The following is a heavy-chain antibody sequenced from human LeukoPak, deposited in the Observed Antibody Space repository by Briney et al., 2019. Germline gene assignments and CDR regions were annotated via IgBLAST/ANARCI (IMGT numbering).Heavy chain of an antibody. Sequence: ASVKVSCKASGYTFTGYYMHWVRQAPGQGLEWVGWINPNSGGTNYAQKFQGWVTMTRDTSISTAYMELSRLRSDDTAVYYCARGDRDRFGGLIVQFDYWGQGTLVTVSS. CDR2: INPNSGGT. CDR3: ARGDRDRFGGLIVQFDY. J-gene: IGHJ4*02. V-gene: IGHV1-2*04. CDR1: GYTFTGYY. D-gene: IGHD3-16*02.